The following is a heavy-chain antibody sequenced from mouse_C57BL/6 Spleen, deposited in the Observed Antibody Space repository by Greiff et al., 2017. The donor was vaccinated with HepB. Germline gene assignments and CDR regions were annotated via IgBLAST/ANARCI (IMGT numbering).Heavy chain of an antibody. V-gene: IGHV5-17*01. CDR1: GFTFSDYG. J-gene: IGHJ3*01. CDR3: ARKEGYYYWFAY. Sequence: EVMLVESGGGLVKPGGSLKLSCAASGFTFSDYGMHWVRQAPEKGLEWVAYISSGSSTIYYADTVKGRFTISRDNAKNTLFLQMTSLRSEDTAMYYCARKEGYYYWFAYWGQGTLVTVSA. D-gene: IGHD2-3*01. CDR2: ISSGSSTI.